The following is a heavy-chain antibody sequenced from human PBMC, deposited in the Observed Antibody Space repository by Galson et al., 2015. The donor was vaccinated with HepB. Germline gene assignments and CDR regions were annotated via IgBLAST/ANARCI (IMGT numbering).Heavy chain of an antibody. CDR1: GFTFSSYG. Sequence: SLRLSCAASGFTFSSYGMHWVRQAPGKGLEWVAVIWYDGSNKYYADSVKGRFTISRDNSKNTLYLQMNSLRAEDTAVYYCATGPITFGGVIASDDAFDIWGQGTMVTVSS. CDR3: ATGPITFGGVIASDDAFDI. J-gene: IGHJ3*02. V-gene: IGHV3-33*01. CDR2: IWYDGSNK. D-gene: IGHD3-16*02.